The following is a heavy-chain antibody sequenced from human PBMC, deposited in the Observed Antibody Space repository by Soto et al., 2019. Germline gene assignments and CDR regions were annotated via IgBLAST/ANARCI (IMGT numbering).Heavy chain of an antibody. CDR2: ISAYNGNT. Sequence: GSSRVSRAPGQGLEWMGWISAYNGNTNYAQKLQGRVTMTTDTSTSTAYMELRSLRSDDTAVYYYAREFGQLDALYICCQWTALTISS. D-gene: IGHD3-16*01. J-gene: IGHJ3*02. CDR3: AREFGQLDALYI. CDR1: G. V-gene: IGHV1-18*04.